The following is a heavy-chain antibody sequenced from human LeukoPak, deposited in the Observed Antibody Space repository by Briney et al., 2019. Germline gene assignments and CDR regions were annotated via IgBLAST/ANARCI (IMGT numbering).Heavy chain of an antibody. V-gene: IGHV5-51*01. Sequence: GESLKISCKGSGYSFTSYWIGWVRQMPGKGLEWMGIIYPGDSDTRYSPSFQGQVTISADKSISTAYLQWSSLKASDTAMYYCAGRIVVVPAAIGGDFDYWGQGTLVTVSS. CDR2: IYPGDSDT. CDR3: AGRIVVVPAAIGGDFDY. CDR1: GYSFTSYW. J-gene: IGHJ4*02. D-gene: IGHD2-2*01.